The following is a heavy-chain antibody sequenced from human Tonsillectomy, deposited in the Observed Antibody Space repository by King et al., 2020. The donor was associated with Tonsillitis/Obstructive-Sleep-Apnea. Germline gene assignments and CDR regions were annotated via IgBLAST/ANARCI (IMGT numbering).Heavy chain of an antibody. CDR3: ARDRIAMVKYYYYGMDV. CDR2: ISYDGSNK. V-gene: IGHV3-30*04. J-gene: IGHJ6*02. Sequence: VQLVESGGGVVQPGRSLRLSCAASGFTFSSYAMHWVRQAPGKGLKWVAVISYDGSNKYYADSVKGRFTISRDNSKNTLYLQMNSLRAEDTAVYYCARDRIAMVKYYYYGMDVWGQGTTVTVSS. D-gene: IGHD5-18*01. CDR1: GFTFSSYA.